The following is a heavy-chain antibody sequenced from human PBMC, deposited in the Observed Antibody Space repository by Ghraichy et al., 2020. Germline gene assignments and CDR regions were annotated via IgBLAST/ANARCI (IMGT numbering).Heavy chain of an antibody. Sequence: SGPTLVKPTQTLTLTCTFSGVSLNTDGVGVGWIRQPPGKALEWLALIFSDGDKRYNPSLKKRLNVTTDTSKTQLFLRMTNMDPVDTATYYCAHRLRAALYAFDIDGHQIAFDYWGQGALVTVSS. CDR3: AHRLRAALYAFDIDGHQIAFDY. CDR2: IFSDGDK. D-gene: IGHD2-15*01. V-gene: IGHV2-5*02. J-gene: IGHJ4*02. CDR1: GVSLNTDGVG.